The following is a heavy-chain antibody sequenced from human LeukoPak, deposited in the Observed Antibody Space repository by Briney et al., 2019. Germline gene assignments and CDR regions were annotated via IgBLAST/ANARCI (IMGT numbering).Heavy chain of an antibody. CDR3: ARGHSSSWYERRGNWFDP. J-gene: IGHJ5*02. D-gene: IGHD6-13*01. CDR2: IYYSGST. Sequence: SETLSLTCTVSGGSISSYYWSWIRQPPGKGLEWIAYIYYSGSTNYNPSLKSRVTISVDTSKNQFSLKLSSVTAADTAVYYCARGHSSSWYERRGNWFDPWGQGTLVTVSS. V-gene: IGHV4-59*12. CDR1: GGSISSYY.